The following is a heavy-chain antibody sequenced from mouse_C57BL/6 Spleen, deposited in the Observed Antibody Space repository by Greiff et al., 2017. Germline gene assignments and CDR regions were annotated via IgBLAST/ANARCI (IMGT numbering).Heavy chain of an antibody. J-gene: IGHJ2*01. Sequence: VQLQQPGAELVMPGASVKLSCKASGYTFTSYWMHWVKQRPGQGLEWIGEIDPSDSYTNYNQKFKGKSTLTVYKSTSTAYMQLSSLTSEDSAVYYCARKKENYYGSSDYWGQGTTLTVSS. CDR2: IDPSDSYT. CDR1: GYTFTSYW. D-gene: IGHD1-1*01. CDR3: ARKKENYYGSSDY. V-gene: IGHV1-69*01.